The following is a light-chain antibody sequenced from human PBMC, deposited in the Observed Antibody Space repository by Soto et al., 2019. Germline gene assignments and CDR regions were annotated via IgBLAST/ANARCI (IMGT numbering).Light chain of an antibody. CDR1: QSVSSK. Sequence: EIVMTQSPATLSVSPGEGATLSCRASQSVSSKLAWYQQKPGQAPRLLIYGASTRATGIPARFSGSGSGTEFTLIISSLQSEDSAVYYCQQYRNWPRTFGQGTKVDIK. J-gene: IGKJ1*01. CDR2: GAS. CDR3: QQYRNWPRT. V-gene: IGKV3-15*01.